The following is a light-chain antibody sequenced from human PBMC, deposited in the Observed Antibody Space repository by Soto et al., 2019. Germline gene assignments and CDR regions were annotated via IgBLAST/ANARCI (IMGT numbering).Light chain of an antibody. CDR1: SSNIGGNS. CDR2: DDN. CDR3: GSWDSSLSAYV. Sequence: QSVLTPPPSVSAAPGQKVTISCSGSSSNIGGNSVSWYRQLPGTAPNLLIYDDNKRPSGIPDRFSGSKSCTSATLGITGFQTGDEADYYCGSWDSSLSAYVFGTGTKVTVL. V-gene: IGLV1-51*01. J-gene: IGLJ1*01.